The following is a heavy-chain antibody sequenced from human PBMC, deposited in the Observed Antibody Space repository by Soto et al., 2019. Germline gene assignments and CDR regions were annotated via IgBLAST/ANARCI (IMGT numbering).Heavy chain of an antibody. CDR2: ISYDGSNK. V-gene: IGHV3-30-3*01. Sequence: QVQLVESGGGVVQPGRSLRLSCAASGFTFSSYAMHWVRQAPGKGLEWVAVISYDGSNKYYADSVKGRFTISRDNSKNTLYLQMNSLRAEDTAVYYCARAGYQLLLNGWFDPWGQGTLVTVSS. CDR1: GFTFSSYA. D-gene: IGHD2-2*01. J-gene: IGHJ5*02. CDR3: ARAGYQLLLNGWFDP.